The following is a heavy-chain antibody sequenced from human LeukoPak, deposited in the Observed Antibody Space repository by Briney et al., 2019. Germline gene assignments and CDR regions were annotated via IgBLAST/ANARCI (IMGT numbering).Heavy chain of an antibody. Sequence: SVKVSCEASGGTFSSYAVSWVRQAPGQGLEWMGRIIPIFGTANYAQKFQGRVTITTDESTSTAYMELSSLRSEDTAVYYCARETGLWSDFDYWGQGTLVTVSS. CDR3: ARETGLWSDFDY. CDR2: IIPIFGTA. CDR1: GGTFSSYA. V-gene: IGHV1-69*05. J-gene: IGHJ4*02. D-gene: IGHD5-18*01.